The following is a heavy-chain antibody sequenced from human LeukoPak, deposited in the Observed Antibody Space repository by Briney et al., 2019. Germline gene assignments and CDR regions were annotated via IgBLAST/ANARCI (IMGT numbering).Heavy chain of an antibody. CDR1: GGSFTNYY. Sequence: SETLSLTCTVSGGSFTNYYWSWIRQPPGKGLERIGYIFYSGSTNYNPSLKSRVTISVDMSENQFSLKLSSVTAADTAVYYCARVSGHFDYWGQGTLVTVSS. J-gene: IGHJ4*02. CDR2: IFYSGST. D-gene: IGHD5-12*01. CDR3: ARVSGHFDY. V-gene: IGHV4-59*01.